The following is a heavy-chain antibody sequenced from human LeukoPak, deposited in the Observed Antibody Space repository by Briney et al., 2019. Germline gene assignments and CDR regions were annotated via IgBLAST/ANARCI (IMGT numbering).Heavy chain of an antibody. Sequence: GGSLRLSCAASGFTFSSYGMSWVRQAPGKGLEWVSAISGSGGSTYYADSVKGRFTISRDNSKNTLYLQMNSLRAEDTAVYYCAKEGRYFDWLPSSGFDPWGQGTLVTVSS. D-gene: IGHD3-9*01. V-gene: IGHV3-23*01. CDR3: AKEGRYFDWLPSSGFDP. CDR1: GFTFSSYG. CDR2: ISGSGGST. J-gene: IGHJ5*02.